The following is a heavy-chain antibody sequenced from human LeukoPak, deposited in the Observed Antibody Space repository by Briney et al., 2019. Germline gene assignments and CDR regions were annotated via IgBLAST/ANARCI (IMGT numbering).Heavy chain of an antibody. CDR2: IYTSGSN. CDR1: GGSISSGSYY. V-gene: IGHV4-61*02. Sequence: SETLSLTCTVSGGSISSGSYYWSWIRQPAGKGLEWIGRIYTSGSNNYNPSLKSRVTISVDTSKNQFSLKLSSVTAADTAVYYCASTDILTGSIDYWGQGTLVTVSS. CDR3: ASTDILTGSIDY. D-gene: IGHD3-9*01. J-gene: IGHJ4*02.